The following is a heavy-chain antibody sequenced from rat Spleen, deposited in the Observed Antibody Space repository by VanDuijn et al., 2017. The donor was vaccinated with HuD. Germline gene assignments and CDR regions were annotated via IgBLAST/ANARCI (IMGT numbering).Heavy chain of an antibody. CDR2: ISYDGSST. CDR1: GFTFSHYD. D-gene: IGHD1-1*01. CDR3: ARENYYSGDY. Sequence: EVQLVESGGGLVQPGRSMKLSCAASGFTFSHYDMAWVRQAQKKGLEWVAFISYDGSSTYYRDSVKGRFTISRDNTKSTLYLQMNSLRSEDTATYYCARENYYSGDYWGQGVMVTVSS. J-gene: IGHJ2*01. V-gene: IGHV5-22*01.